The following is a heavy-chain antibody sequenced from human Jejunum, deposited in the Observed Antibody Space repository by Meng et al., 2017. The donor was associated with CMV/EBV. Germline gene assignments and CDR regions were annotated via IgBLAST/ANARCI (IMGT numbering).Heavy chain of an antibody. V-gene: IGHV1-69*04. CDR1: GGTFSTYS. D-gene: IGHD3-16*02. CDR2: IIPIPGIT. J-gene: IGHJ4*02. Sequence: KASGGTFSTYSISWVRQAPGQGLEWMGRIIPIPGITKYAQKFQGRVTITADTSTRTVYMELSSLRSEDTAVYYCAREGPLVYFDYWGQGTRVTVSS. CDR3: AREGPLVYFDY.